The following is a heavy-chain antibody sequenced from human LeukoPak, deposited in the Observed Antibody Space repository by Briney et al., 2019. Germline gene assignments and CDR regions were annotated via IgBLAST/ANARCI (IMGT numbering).Heavy chain of an antibody. D-gene: IGHD4-11*01. J-gene: IGHJ4*02. V-gene: IGHV3-30*03. CDR3: ARGYSNQLDY. CDR2: ISYDGSNK. CDR1: KFTFSNYG. Sequence: PGGSLRLSCTASKFTFSNYGMQWVRQAPGKGLEWVAVISYDGSNKYYADSVKGRFTISRDNSKNTLYLQMNSLRAEDTAVYYCARGYSNQLDYWGQGTLVTVSS.